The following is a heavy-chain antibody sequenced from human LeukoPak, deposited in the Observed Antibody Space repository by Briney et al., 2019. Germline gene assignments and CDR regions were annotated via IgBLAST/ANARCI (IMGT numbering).Heavy chain of an antibody. CDR1: GGTFSSYA. CDR2: ISAYNGNT. J-gene: IGHJ4*02. CDR3: ARTPWDCSSPSCYSFDY. Sequence: ASVKVSCKASGGTFSSYAISWVRQAPGQGLEWMGWISAYNGNTNYAQKFQGRVTMTRDTSISTAYMELSSLRSDDTAVYYCARTPWDCSSPSCYSFDYWGQGTLVTVSS. D-gene: IGHD2-2*01. V-gene: IGHV1-18*01.